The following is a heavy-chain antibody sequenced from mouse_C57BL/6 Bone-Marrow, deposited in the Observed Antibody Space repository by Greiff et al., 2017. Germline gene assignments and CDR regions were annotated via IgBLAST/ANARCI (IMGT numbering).Heavy chain of an antibody. D-gene: IGHD3-2*02. V-gene: IGHV1-82*01. CDR3: ARSQLRLLAGFAY. CDR1: GYAFSSSW. CDR2: IYPGDGDT. J-gene: IGHJ3*01. Sequence: VQRVESGPELVKPGASVKISCKASGYAFSSSWMNWVKQRPGKGLEWIGRIYPGDGDTNYNGKFKGKATLTADKSSSTAYMQLSSLTSEDSAVYFCARSQLRLLAGFAYWGQGTLVTVSA.